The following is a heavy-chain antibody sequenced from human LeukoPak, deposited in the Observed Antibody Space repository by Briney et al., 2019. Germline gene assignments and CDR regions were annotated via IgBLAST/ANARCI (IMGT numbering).Heavy chain of an antibody. CDR2: ISAYNGNT. CDR3: ARQYSSYYYYYYMDV. V-gene: IGHV1-8*01. D-gene: IGHD6-6*01. Sequence: ASVKVSCKASGYTFTSYDISWVRQAPGQGLEWMGWISAYNGNTDYAQKLQGRVTMTRNTSISTAYMELSSLRSEDTAVYYCARQYSSYYYYYYMDVWGKGTTVTVSS. J-gene: IGHJ6*03. CDR1: GYTFTSYD.